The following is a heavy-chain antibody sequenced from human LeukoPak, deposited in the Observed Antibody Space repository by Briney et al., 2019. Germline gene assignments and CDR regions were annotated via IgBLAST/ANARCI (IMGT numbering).Heavy chain of an antibody. D-gene: IGHD5-12*01. J-gene: IGHJ4*02. CDR1: GFTFNRYA. CDR3: ARCGYSGYDSDY. CDR2: ISGSGGAT. Sequence: GGSLRLSCTASGFTFNRYAMSWVRQGPGKGLEWVSSISGSGGATNYADSVKGRFTISRDNAKNSLYLQMNSLRAEDTAVYYCARCGYSGYDSDYWGQGTLVTVSS. V-gene: IGHV3-23*01.